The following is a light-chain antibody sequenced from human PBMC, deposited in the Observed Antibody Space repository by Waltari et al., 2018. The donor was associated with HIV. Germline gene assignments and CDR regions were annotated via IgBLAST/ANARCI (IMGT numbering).Light chain of an antibody. J-gene: IGLJ2*01. V-gene: IGLV2-8*01. Sequence: ALPQPPSASGSPGQSVTIPCTGGDSDIGSTNYVSWYQQHPGKAPKLMIYEVNIQPAGVSHRFSGAKSGSVASLTVSGLQADVEADYYCSSYAGRDIRVVFGGGTKLTVL. CDR2: EVN. CDR1: DSDIGSTNY. CDR3: SSYAGRDIRVV.